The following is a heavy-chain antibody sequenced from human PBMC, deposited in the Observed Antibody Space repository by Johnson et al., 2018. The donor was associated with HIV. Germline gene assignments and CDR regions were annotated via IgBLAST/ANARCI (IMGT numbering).Heavy chain of an antibody. J-gene: IGHJ3*02. V-gene: IGHV3-20*04. CDR2: INWNGGST. D-gene: IGHD4-17*01. CDR1: GFTFDDYG. Sequence: VQLVEHGGGVVRPGGSLRLSCAASGFTFDDYGMSWVRQAPGKGLEWVSGINWNGGSTGYADSVKGRFTISRDNAKNSLYLQMNSLRAEDTALYYCARARYGDLLNLDAFDIWGQGTMVTVSS. CDR3: ARARYGDLLNLDAFDI.